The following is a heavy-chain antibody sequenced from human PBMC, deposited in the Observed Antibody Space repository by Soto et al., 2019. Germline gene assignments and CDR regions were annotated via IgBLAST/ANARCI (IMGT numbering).Heavy chain of an antibody. CDR3: ARGDYYDSSGYLFDY. D-gene: IGHD3-22*01. CDR2: IYYSGST. J-gene: IGHJ4*02. Sequence: PSETLSLTCTVSGGSISSGDYYWSWIRQPPGKGLEWIGYIYYSGSTYYNPSLKSRVTISVDTSKNQFSLKLSSVTAADTAVYYCARGDYYDSSGYLFDYWGQGTLVTVS. CDR1: GGSISSGDYY. V-gene: IGHV4-30-4*01.